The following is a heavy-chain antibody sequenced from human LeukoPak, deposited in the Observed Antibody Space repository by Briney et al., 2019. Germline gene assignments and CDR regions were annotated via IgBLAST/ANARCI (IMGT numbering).Heavy chain of an antibody. J-gene: IGHJ4*02. CDR3: AKGYCSGGSCWDYFDY. D-gene: IGHD2-15*01. CDR2: SDSGRST. Sequence: SDSGRSTYYADSVNGRFTISRDNSKNTLYLQVNSLRAEDTAVYYCAKGYCSGGSCWDYFDYWGQGTLVTVSS. V-gene: IGHV3-23*01.